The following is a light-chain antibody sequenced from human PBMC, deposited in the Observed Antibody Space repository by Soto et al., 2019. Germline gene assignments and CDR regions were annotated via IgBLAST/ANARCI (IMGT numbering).Light chain of an antibody. J-gene: IGLJ1*01. V-gene: IGLV2-14*01. CDR2: EVS. Sequence: QSALTQPSSVSGSPGHSITIPCTGTSSDVCGYNYVSWYQQHSGKAAKLMIYEVSNRPSWVSNRFSGSKSGNTASLAISGLQAEDEADYYCSSYTSSSTYVFGTGTKVTVL. CDR3: SSYTSSSTYV. CDR1: SSDVCGYNY.